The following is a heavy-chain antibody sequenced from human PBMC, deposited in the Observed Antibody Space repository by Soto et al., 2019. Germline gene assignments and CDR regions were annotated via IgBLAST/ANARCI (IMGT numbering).Heavy chain of an antibody. J-gene: IGHJ6*02. CDR2: ISSSSSYI. Sequence: LRLSCAASGFTFSSYSMNWVRQAPGKGLEWVSSISSSSSYIYYADSVKGRFTISRDNSKNTVHLQMNSLRVDDTAVYFCSTSSRNEYHFAMDAWGQGTTVTVSS. CDR1: GFTFSSYS. CDR3: STSSRNEYHFAMDA. D-gene: IGHD6-6*01. V-gene: IGHV3-21*04.